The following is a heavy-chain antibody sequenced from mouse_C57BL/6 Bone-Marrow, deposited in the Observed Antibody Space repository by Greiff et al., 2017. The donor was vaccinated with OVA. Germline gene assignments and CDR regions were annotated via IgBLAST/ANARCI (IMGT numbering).Heavy chain of an antibody. Sequence: VQLQESGAELVRPGASVTLSCKASGYTFTDYEMHWVKQTPVHGLEWIGAIDPETGGTAYNQKFKGKAILTADKSSSTAYMELRSLTSEDSAVYYCTRSYELDYWGQGTTLTVSS. D-gene: IGHD2-3*01. J-gene: IGHJ2*01. CDR3: TRSYELDY. V-gene: IGHV1-15*01. CDR1: GYTFTDYE. CDR2: IDPETGGT.